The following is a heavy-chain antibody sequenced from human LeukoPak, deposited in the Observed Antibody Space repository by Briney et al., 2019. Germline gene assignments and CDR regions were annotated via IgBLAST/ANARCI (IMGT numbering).Heavy chain of an antibody. J-gene: IGHJ4*02. V-gene: IGHV4-39*01. CDR2: FSYSGAT. Sequence: SETLSLTCTVSGGSISSSSYYWGWIRQPPGKGLEWIGSFSYSGATYYNPSLKSRVTISVDTSKNQFSLKLNSVTAADTAVFYCAANSADYNTLGSSYKVWGQGTLVTVSS. CDR1: GGSISSSSYY. D-gene: IGHD3-10*01. CDR3: AANSADYNTLGSSYKV.